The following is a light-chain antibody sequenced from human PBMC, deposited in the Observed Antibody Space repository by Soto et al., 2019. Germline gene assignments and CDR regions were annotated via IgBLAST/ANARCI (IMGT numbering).Light chain of an antibody. CDR2: LNSDGSH. J-gene: IGLJ2*01. V-gene: IGLV4-69*02. CDR3: QTWGSAIVV. CDR1: SGHSSYA. Sequence: QPVLTQSPSASASLGASVKLTCTLSSGHSSYAIAWHQQQPEKGPRYLMKLNSDGSHSKGDGIPDRFSGSSSGAERYLTISRLQSEDEADYYCQTWGSAIVVFGGGTKLTVL.